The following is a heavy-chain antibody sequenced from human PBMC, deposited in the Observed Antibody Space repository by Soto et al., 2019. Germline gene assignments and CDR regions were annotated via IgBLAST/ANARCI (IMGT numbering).Heavy chain of an antibody. CDR2: MNSDGSST. J-gene: IGHJ3*02. V-gene: IGHV3-74*01. CDR1: GFTFSVYW. D-gene: IGHD2-15*01. Sequence: GGSLTLSCAASGFTFSVYWMHWVRHAPGKGLVWVSHMNSDGSSTIYADSVKGRFTISRDNAKNTLYLQMNSLRVEDTAVYYCARDRGNPDAFDIWGQGTMVTVSS. CDR3: ARDRGNPDAFDI.